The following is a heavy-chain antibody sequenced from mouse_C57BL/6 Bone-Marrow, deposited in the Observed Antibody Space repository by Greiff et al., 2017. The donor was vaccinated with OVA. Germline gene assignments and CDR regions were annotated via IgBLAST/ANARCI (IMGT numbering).Heavy chain of an antibody. V-gene: IGHV1-19*01. CDR1: GYTFTDYY. CDR3: ARGDYGSSYWYFDV. D-gene: IGHD1-1*01. J-gene: IGHJ1*03. Sequence: EVQLVESGPVLVKPGASVKMSCKASGYTFTDYYMNWVKQSHGKSLEWIGVINPYNGGTSYNQKFKGKATLTVDKSSSTAYMELNSLTSEYSAVYYCARGDYGSSYWYFDVWGTGTTVTVSS. CDR2: INPYNGGT.